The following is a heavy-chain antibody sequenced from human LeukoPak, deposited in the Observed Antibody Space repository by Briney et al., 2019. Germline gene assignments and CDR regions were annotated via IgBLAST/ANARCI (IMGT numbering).Heavy chain of an antibody. V-gene: IGHV1-2*02. D-gene: IGHD6-19*01. CDR2: INPNSGGT. Sequence: GASVKVSCKASGYTFTGYYMHWVRQAPGQGLEWMGWINPNSGGTNYAQKFQGRVTMTRDTSISTAYMELSGLTSDDTAVYYCARAGDDSSGWYDYRGQGTLVTVSS. J-gene: IGHJ4*02. CDR1: GYTFTGYY. CDR3: ARAGDDSSGWYDY.